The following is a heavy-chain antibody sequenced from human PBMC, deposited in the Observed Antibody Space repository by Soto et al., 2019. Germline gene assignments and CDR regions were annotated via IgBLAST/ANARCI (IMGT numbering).Heavy chain of an antibody. CDR1: GGSISRSSNY. D-gene: IGHD3-22*01. CDR2: IYYSGST. V-gene: IGHV4-39*01. Sequence: QLQLQESGPGLVKPSETLSLSCTVSGGSISRSSNYWGWIRQPPGKVLEWIGSIYYSGSTYYKPSLKSRVPISVDTSKNQYSLKLSSVTAADTGVYYCARHEGGGYYPIDRWGQGTLVTVSS. J-gene: IGHJ5*02. CDR3: ARHEGGGYYPIDR.